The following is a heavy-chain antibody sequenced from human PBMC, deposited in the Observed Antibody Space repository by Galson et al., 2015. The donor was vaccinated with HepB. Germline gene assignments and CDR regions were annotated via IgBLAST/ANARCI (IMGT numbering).Heavy chain of an antibody. V-gene: IGHV1-3*01. CDR1: GYTFTSYA. Sequence: SCKASGYTFTSYAMHWVRQAPGQRLEWMGWINAGNGNTKYSQKFQGRVTITRDTSASTAYMELSSLRSEDTAVYYCARDLTGTSLYYYYYGMDVWGQGTTVTVSS. CDR3: ARDLTGTSLYYYYYGMDV. CDR2: INAGNGNT. D-gene: IGHD1-7*01. J-gene: IGHJ6*02.